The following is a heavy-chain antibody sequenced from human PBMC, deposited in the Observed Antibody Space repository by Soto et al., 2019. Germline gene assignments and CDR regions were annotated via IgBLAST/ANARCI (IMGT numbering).Heavy chain of an antibody. CDR1: GFTFSSYS. J-gene: IGHJ6*02. CDR2: ISSSSSYI. CDR3: ARDLYYDFWSGYSDGGMDV. D-gene: IGHD3-3*01. V-gene: IGHV3-21*01. Sequence: ALRLSCAASGFTFSSYSMNWVRQAPGKGLEWVSSISSSSSYIYYADSVKGRFTISRDNAKNSLYLQMNSLRAEDTAVYYCARDLYYDFWSGYSDGGMDVWGQGTTVTVSS.